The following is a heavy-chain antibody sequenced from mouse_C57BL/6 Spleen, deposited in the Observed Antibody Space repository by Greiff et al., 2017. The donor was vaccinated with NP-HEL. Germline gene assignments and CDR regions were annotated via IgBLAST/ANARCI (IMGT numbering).Heavy chain of an antibody. Sequence: QVQLKQPGAELVKPGASVKLSCKASGYTFTSYWMQWVKQRPGQGLEWIGEIDPSDSYTNYNQKFKGKATLTVDTSSSTAYMQLSSLTSEDSAVYYCARTRNGYDPFAYWGQGTLVTVSA. V-gene: IGHV1-50*01. D-gene: IGHD2-2*01. J-gene: IGHJ3*01. CDR3: ARTRNGYDPFAY. CDR1: GYTFTSYW. CDR2: IDPSDSYT.